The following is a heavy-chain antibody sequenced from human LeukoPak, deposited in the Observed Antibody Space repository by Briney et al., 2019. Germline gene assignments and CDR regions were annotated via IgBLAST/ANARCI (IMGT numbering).Heavy chain of an antibody. CDR1: GGSVSSGSYY. Sequence: SETLSLTCTVSGGSVSSGSYYWSWIRQPPGKGLEWIGYIYYSGCTNYNPSLKSRVTISVDTSKNQFSLKLSSVTAADTAVYYCARVRRVPYCGGDCYSPPNDWGQGTLVTVSS. CDR3: ARVRRVPYCGGDCYSPPND. V-gene: IGHV4-61*01. CDR2: IYYSGCT. D-gene: IGHD2-21*02. J-gene: IGHJ4*02.